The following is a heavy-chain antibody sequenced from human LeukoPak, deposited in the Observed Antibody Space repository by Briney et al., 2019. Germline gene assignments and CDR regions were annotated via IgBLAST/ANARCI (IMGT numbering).Heavy chain of an antibody. V-gene: IGHV7-4-1*02. Sequence: GASVKVSCKASGYTFTSYAMNWVRQAPGQGLEWMGWINTNTGNPTYAQGFTGRFVFSLDTSVSTAYLQISSLKAEDTAVYYCARVAYPRGYCGGDCYRKGFDYWGQGTLVTVSS. CDR3: ARVAYPRGYCGGDCYRKGFDY. J-gene: IGHJ4*02. CDR2: INTNTGNP. D-gene: IGHD2-21*02. CDR1: GYTFTSYA.